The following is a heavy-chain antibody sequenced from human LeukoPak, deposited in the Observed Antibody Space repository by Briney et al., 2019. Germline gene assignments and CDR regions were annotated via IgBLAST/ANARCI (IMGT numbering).Heavy chain of an antibody. CDR3: ARVPLHDDSGHYYPH. CDR1: GYTFTSYG. CDR2: INGGNGNT. Sequence: ASVKVSCTTSGYTFTSYGMHWVRQAPGQSLEWMGWINGGNGNTKYSEKFQGRVTIIRDTSASTAYMELSSLRSEDTAAYYCARVPLHDDSGHYYPHWGQGTLVTVYS. V-gene: IGHV1-3*01. J-gene: IGHJ1*01. D-gene: IGHD3-22*01.